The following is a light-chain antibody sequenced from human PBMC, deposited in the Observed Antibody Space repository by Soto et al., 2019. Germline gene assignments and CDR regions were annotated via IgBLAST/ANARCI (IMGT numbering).Light chain of an antibody. Sequence: EVVMTQSPATLSVSPGGRATLSCRASQGVGNNLAWYQQKPGLAPRLLIFDTFTRATGVPARVSGSGSGTEFTLTISSLQSEDFAIYYCQQYNSWPPALTFGGGTKVDVK. CDR3: QQYNSWPPALT. CDR1: QGVGNN. CDR2: DTF. J-gene: IGKJ4*01. V-gene: IGKV3-15*01.